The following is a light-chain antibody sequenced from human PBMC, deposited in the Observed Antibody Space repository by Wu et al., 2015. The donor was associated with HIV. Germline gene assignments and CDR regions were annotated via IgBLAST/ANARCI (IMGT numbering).Light chain of an antibody. Sequence: EIVLTQSPGTLSLSPGERATFSCRASQSVSNNYLAWYQQKPGQPPRLLIYGASSRVTGIPDRFSGSGSGTDFTLIISRLEPEDFAVYCCQQYGSSPPTFGQGTEVEIK. CDR3: QQYGSSPPT. CDR2: GAS. V-gene: IGKV3-20*01. J-gene: IGKJ1*01. CDR1: QSVSNNY.